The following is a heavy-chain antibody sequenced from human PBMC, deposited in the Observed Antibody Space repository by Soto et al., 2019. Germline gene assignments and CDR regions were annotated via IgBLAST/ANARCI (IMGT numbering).Heavy chain of an antibody. V-gene: IGHV4-39*01. CDR1: GGSISSSSYY. J-gene: IGHJ6*02. D-gene: IGHD3-10*01. Sequence: SETLSLTCTVSGGSISSSSYYWGWIRQPPGKGLEWIGSIYYSGSTYYNPSLKSRVTISVDTSKNQFSLKLSSVTAADTAVYYCARPLWFGELLSPSYYYYGMDAWGQGTTVTVSS. CDR3: ARPLWFGELLSPSYYYYGMDA. CDR2: IYYSGST.